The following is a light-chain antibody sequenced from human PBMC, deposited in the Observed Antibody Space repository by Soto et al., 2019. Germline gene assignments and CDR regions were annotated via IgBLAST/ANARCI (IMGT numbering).Light chain of an antibody. CDR3: QSYDSSNRV. V-gene: IGLV6-57*04. Sequence: LIQLHAVSESPGKTVTISCTRSSGSIASNYVQWYQQRPGSAPPTVICEDNQRPSGVPHRFSGSIDSSSSSASLTISGLKTEDEADYYCQSYDSSNRVFRGGTKLTVL. CDR1: SGSIASNY. CDR2: EDN. J-gene: IGLJ3*02.